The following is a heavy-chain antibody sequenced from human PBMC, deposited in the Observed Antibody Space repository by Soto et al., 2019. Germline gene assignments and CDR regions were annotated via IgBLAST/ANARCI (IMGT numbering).Heavy chain of an antibody. D-gene: IGHD2-2*01. CDR1: GYTFTSYA. CDR2: INAGNGNT. V-gene: IGHV1-3*01. CDR3: ARDLANCISTSCYAYYYYGMDV. J-gene: IGHJ6*02. Sequence: GASVKVSCKASGYTFTSYAMHWVRQAPGQRLEWMGWINAGNGNTKYAQKFQGRVTITTDTSTSTAYMELSSLRSEDTAVYYCARDLANCISTSCYAYYYYGMDVWGQGTTVTVSS.